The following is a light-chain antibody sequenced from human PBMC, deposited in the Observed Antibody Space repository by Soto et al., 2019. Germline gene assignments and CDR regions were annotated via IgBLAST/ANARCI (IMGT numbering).Light chain of an antibody. CDR1: QSVSSD. V-gene: IGKV3-11*01. Sequence: EIVLTQSPATLSLSPGERATLSCRASQSVSSDLAWYQQKPCQASRLVNYEASKRATGIPARFSGSGSETDFTLTISSLEPEDFAVYYCQQYYGTPPYTFGQGTRLEIK. CDR3: QQYYGTPPYT. CDR2: EAS. J-gene: IGKJ2*01.